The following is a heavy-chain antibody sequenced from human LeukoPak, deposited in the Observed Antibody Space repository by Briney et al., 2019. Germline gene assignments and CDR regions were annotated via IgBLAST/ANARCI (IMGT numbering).Heavy chain of an antibody. CDR1: GYSISSGYY. CDR3: AREIGYCSSTSCLFDY. D-gene: IGHD2-2*01. J-gene: IGHJ4*02. CDR2: IYHSGST. V-gene: IGHV4-38-2*02. Sequence: SETLSLTCTVSGYSISSGYYWGWIRPPPGKGLEWIGSIYHSGSTYYNPSLKSRVTISVDTSENQFSLKLSSVTAADTAVYYCAREIGYCSSTSCLFDYWGQGTLVTVSS.